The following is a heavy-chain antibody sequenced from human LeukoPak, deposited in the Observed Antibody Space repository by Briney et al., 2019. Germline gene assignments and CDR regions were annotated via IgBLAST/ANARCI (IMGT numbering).Heavy chain of an antibody. CDR2: ISGSGGST. J-gene: IGHJ5*02. CDR1: GFTFSSFA. CDR3: AKVGLPLWFGENNWFDH. D-gene: IGHD3-10*01. V-gene: IGHV3-23*01. Sequence: GGSLRLSCAASGFTFSSFAMSWVRQVPGKGLEWVSAISGSGGSTYYTDSVKGRFTISRDNSKNTLYLQMNSLRDEDTGVYYCAKVGLPLWFGENNWFDHWGQGTLVTVSS.